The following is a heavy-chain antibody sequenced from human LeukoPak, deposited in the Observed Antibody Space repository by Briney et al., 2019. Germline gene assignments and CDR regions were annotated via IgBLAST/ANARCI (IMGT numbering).Heavy chain of an antibody. J-gene: IGHJ4*02. CDR3: AREGLDY. CDR2: MNPNSGNS. Sequence: ASVKVSCKASGYTFTNYDTNWVRQATGQGLEWMGYMNPNSGNSAYAQKFQGRVSITTDASISTACMELSGLRSEDTALYYCAREGLDYWGQGTLVTVSS. CDR1: GYTFTNYD. V-gene: IGHV1-8*01.